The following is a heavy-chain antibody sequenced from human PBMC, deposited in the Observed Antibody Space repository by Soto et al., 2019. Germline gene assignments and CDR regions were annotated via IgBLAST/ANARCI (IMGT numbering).Heavy chain of an antibody. J-gene: IGHJ3*02. V-gene: IGHV4-30-4*01. CDR1: GGSISSGAYY. Sequence: QVQLQESDPGLVKPSQTLSLTCTVSGGSISSGAYYWSWIRQPPGKGLEWIGYIYYSGSTYYNPSLKSRVTISVDTSKNQFSLKLSSVTAADTAVYYCARVGSWFGYAFDIWGQGTMVTVSS. CDR3: ARVGSWFGYAFDI. D-gene: IGHD3-10*01. CDR2: IYYSGST.